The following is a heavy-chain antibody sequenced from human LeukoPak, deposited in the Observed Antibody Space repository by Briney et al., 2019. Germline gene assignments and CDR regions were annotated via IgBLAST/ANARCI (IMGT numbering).Heavy chain of an antibody. V-gene: IGHV1-2*06. CDR1: GYTFTGYY. CDR3: ARDPSSMYSSGWYGNFLYDHDAFDI. CDR2: INPNSGGT. Sequence: PWASVKVSCKASGYTFTGYYMHWVRQAPGQGLEWMGRINPNSGGTNYAQKFQGRVTMTRDTSISTAYMELSRLRSDDTAVYYCARDPSSMYSSGWYGNFLYDHDAFDIWGQGTMVTVSS. J-gene: IGHJ3*02. D-gene: IGHD6-19*01.